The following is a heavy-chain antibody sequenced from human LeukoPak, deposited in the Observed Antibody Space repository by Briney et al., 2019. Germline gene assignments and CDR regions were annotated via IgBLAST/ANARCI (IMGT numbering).Heavy chain of an antibody. J-gene: IGHJ4*02. CDR3: TQLSRGY. CDR2: LKPKADDGTT. Sequence: PGGSLRLSCAASGFSLSDAWMSWVRQAPGKGLECVGRLKPKADDGTTDYAEPVNGRFTVSRDDSKNTMYLQMNSLKVEDTGLYYCTQLSRGYWGQGTQVTVSS. V-gene: IGHV3-15*01. D-gene: IGHD2-15*01. CDR1: GFSLSDAW.